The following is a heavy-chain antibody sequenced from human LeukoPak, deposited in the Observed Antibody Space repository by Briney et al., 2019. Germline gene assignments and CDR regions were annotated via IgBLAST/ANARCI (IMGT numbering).Heavy chain of an antibody. CDR1: GGSFSGYY. CDR2: INHSGST. CDR3: ARGLITMVRGVTKKGDYFDY. V-gene: IGHV4-34*01. J-gene: IGHJ4*02. Sequence: SETLSLTCAVYGGSFSGYYWSWIRQPPGKGLEWIGEINHSGSTNYNPSLKSRVTIPVDTSKNQFSLKLSSVTAADTAVYYCARGLITMVRGVTKKGDYFDYWGQGTLVTVSS. D-gene: IGHD3-10*01.